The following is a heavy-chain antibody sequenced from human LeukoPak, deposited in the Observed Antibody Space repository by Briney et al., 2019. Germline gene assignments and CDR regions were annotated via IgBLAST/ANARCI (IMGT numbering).Heavy chain of an antibody. CDR3: ATTVWTGQFPDYFDV. J-gene: IGHJ4*02. CDR1: GFTFSSYE. Sequence: GGSLRLSCAASGFTFSSYEMNWVRRAPGKGLEWVSSIGSGAKMFYTDSVKGRFTVSRDTSKNTLFLQTNSLRAEDTAVYYCATTVWTGQFPDYFDVWGQGTLVTVSS. D-gene: IGHD1-1*01. V-gene: IGHV3-48*03. CDR2: IGSGAKM.